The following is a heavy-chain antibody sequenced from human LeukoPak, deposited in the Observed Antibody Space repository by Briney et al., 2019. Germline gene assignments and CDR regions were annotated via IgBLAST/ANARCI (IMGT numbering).Heavy chain of an antibody. J-gene: IGHJ4*02. D-gene: IGHD2-8*01. V-gene: IGHV3-72*01. CDR1: GFTFSNHY. CDR2: IRNRANSYTT. Sequence: PGGSLRLSCAASGFTFSNHYMDWVRQAPGKGLEWVGRIRNRANSYTTEYAASVKGRFTISRDDSMNSLFLQMNGPRTEDTAVYYCARVSGYCSNGVCYSPFDSWGQGTLVTVSS. CDR3: ARVSGYCSNGVCYSPFDS.